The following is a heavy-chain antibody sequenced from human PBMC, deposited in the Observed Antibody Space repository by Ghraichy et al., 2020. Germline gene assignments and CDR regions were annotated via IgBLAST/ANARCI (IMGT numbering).Heavy chain of an antibody. CDR3: AAQLGSNILTGYPFDY. Sequence: GESLNTSCAASGFTFSTYSMNWVRQAPGKGLEWVASISSSSTFMYYADSVKGRFTISRDKANNSLYLQMNSLRAEDTAVYYCAAQLGSNILTGYPFDYWGQGTLVTVSS. V-gene: IGHV3-21*01. D-gene: IGHD3-9*01. CDR2: ISSSSTFM. CDR1: GFTFSTYS. J-gene: IGHJ4*02.